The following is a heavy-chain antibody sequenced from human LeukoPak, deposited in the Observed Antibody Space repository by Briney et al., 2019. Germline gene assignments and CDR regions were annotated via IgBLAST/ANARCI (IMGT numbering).Heavy chain of an antibody. CDR2: FDPGDGET. J-gene: IGHJ4*02. Sequence: ASVKVSCKVSGYTLTELSMHWVRQAPGKGLEWMGGFDPGDGETIYAQKFQGRVTMTEDTSTDTAYMELSSLRSEDTAVYYCATIAVAGPNEDYWGQGTLVTVSS. D-gene: IGHD6-19*01. CDR3: ATIAVAGPNEDY. CDR1: GYTLTELS. V-gene: IGHV1-24*01.